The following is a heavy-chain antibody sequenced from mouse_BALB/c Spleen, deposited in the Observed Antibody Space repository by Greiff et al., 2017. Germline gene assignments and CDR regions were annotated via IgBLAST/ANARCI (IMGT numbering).Heavy chain of an antibody. V-gene: IGHV5-17*02. CDR1: GFTFSSFG. J-gene: IGHJ4*01. Sequence: EVQLKESGGGLVQPGGSRKLSCAASGFTFSSFGMHWVRQAPEKGLEWVAYISSGSSTIYYADTVKGRFTISRDNPKNTLFLQMTSLRSEDTAMYYCARSGYYYGVSPMDYWGQGTSVTVSS. CDR2: ISSGSSTI. CDR3: ARSGYYYGVSPMDY. D-gene: IGHD1-1*01.